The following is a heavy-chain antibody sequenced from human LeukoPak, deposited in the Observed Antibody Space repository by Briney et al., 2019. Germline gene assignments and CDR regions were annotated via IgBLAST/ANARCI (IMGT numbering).Heavy chain of an antibody. D-gene: IGHD3-3*01. Sequence: PSETLSLTCAVSGYSISSGYYWGWIRQPPGKGLEWIGSIYHSGSTYYNPSLKSRVTISVDTSKNQFSVKLSSVTAADTAVYYCARQTGVLRFLEWLPDQIDYWGQGTLVTVSS. CDR3: ARQTGVLRFLEWLPDQIDY. J-gene: IGHJ4*02. CDR1: GYSISSGYY. CDR2: IYHSGST. V-gene: IGHV4-38-2*01.